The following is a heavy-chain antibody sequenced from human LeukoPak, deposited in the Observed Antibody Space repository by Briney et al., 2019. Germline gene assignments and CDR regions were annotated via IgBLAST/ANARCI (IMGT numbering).Heavy chain of an antibody. D-gene: IGHD3-22*01. V-gene: IGHV3-7*01. J-gene: IGHJ3*02. Sequence: GGSLRLSCAASGFTFSSYWMSWVRQAPGKGLEWVANIKQDGSEKYYVDSVKGRFTISRDNAKNSLYLQMKSLRAEDTAVYYCAREHPAYDSSGYAFDIWGQGTMVTVSS. CDR1: GFTFSSYW. CDR3: AREHPAYDSSGYAFDI. CDR2: IKQDGSEK.